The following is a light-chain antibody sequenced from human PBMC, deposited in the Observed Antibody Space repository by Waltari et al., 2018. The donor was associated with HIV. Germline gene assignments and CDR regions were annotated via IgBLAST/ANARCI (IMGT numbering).Light chain of an antibody. J-gene: IGLJ2*01. CDR1: TGAVTSDHY. CDR3: LLSYGGARV. CDR2: DTS. Sequence: QAVVTQEPSLTVSPGGTVTLTCDSSTGAVTSDHYPYWFQRTPGQAPGTLIYDTSHKHSSTPARFAGSLCGGKAALTLSGAQPEEEAEYYCLLSYGGARVFGGGTKLTVL. V-gene: IGLV7-46*01.